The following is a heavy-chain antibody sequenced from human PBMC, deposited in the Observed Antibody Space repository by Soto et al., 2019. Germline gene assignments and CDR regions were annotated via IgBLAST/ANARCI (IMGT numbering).Heavy chain of an antibody. Sequence: GSLRLSCAASGFTFSSYAMSWVRQAPGKGLEWVSAISGSGGSTYYADSVKGRFTISRDNSKNTLYLQMNSLRAEDTAVYYCAKGGVPAASGWVDMDVWGQGTTVTVSS. V-gene: IGHV3-23*01. CDR1: GFTFSSYA. CDR2: ISGSGGST. D-gene: IGHD2-2*01. CDR3: AKGGVPAASGWVDMDV. J-gene: IGHJ6*02.